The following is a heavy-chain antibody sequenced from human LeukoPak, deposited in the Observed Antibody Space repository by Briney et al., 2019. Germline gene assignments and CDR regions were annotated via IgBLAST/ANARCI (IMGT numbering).Heavy chain of an antibody. J-gene: IGHJ3*02. CDR3: ASLPMTTVTLDAFDI. CDR2: ISASGGNT. Sequence: GGSLRLSCAASGFIFSSYAMSWVRQAPGKGLEWVSGISASGGNTYYADSVKGRFTISRDNSRNTLFVQMNSLRAEDTAVYYCASLPMTTVTLDAFDIWGQGTMVTVSS. V-gene: IGHV3-23*01. CDR1: GFIFSSYA. D-gene: IGHD4-17*01.